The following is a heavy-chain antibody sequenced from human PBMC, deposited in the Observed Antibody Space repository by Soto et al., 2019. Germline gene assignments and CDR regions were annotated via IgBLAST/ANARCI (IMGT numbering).Heavy chain of an antibody. CDR1: GFTFSSYG. CDR2: ISYDGSNK. V-gene: IGHV3-30*18. D-gene: IGHD6-13*01. J-gene: IGHJ4*02. CDR3: AKSRSSGYSSSLLRY. Sequence: GGSLRLSCAASGFTFSSYGMHWVRQAPGKGLEWVAVISYDGSNKYYADSVKGRFTISRDNSKNTLYLQMNSLRAEDTAVYYCAKSRSSGYSSSLLRYWGQGTLVTVSS.